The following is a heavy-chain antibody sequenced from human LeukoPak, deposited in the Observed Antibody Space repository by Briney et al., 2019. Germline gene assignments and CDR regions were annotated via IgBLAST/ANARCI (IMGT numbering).Heavy chain of an antibody. Sequence: SVKVSCKASGGTFSSYAISWVRQAPGQGLEWMGGIIPIFGTANYAQKFQGRVTITADESTSTAYMELSSLRSEDTAVYYCARRPLGYCSSTSCYKFDLWGRGTLVTVSS. CDR3: ARRPLGYCSSTSCYKFDL. J-gene: IGHJ2*01. D-gene: IGHD2-2*02. CDR1: GGTFSSYA. CDR2: IIPIFGTA. V-gene: IGHV1-69*13.